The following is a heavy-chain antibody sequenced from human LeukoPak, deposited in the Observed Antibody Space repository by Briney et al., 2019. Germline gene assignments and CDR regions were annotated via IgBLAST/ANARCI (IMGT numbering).Heavy chain of an antibody. CDR1: GYTFTNYD. CDR3: ASVYLYGMDV. D-gene: IGHD2-8*01. CDR2: MSPSSGDT. J-gene: IGHJ6*02. Sequence: ASVKVSCKASGYTFTNYDINWVRQATGQGLEWMGWMSPSSGDTGFAQKFQGRVTMTRDTPTNTVYMELSSLRTEDTAVYYCASVYLYGMDVWGQGTTVTVSS. V-gene: IGHV1-8*01.